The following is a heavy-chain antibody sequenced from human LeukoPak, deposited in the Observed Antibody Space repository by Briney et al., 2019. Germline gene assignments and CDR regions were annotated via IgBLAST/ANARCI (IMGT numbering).Heavy chain of an antibody. J-gene: IGHJ4*02. CDR2: IKQDGSEK. Sequence: GGSLRLSCAASGFTFSSYSMNWVRQAPGKGLEWVANIKQDGSEKYYVDSVKGRFTISRDNAKNSLYLQMNSLRAEDTAVYYCAREYYDFWSGYYLGLVYWGQGTLVTVSS. CDR1: GFTFSSYS. D-gene: IGHD3-3*01. V-gene: IGHV3-7*01. CDR3: AREYYDFWSGYYLGLVY.